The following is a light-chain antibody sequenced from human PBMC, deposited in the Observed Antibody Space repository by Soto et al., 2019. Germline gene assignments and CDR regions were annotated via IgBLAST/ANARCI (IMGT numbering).Light chain of an antibody. Sequence: EIMLTQSPGTLSVSPGERATLSCRASQSISSNLAWYQQKPGQAPRLLIYGAFTRATGIPVRFSGSGSGTDFTLTISNLQPEDFALYHCLQYDNWPPITFGQGTRLEI. V-gene: IGKV3-15*01. J-gene: IGKJ5*01. CDR2: GAF. CDR3: LQYDNWPPIT. CDR1: QSISSN.